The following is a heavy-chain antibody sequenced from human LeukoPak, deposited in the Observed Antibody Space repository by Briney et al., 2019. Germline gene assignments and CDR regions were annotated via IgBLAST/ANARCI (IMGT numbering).Heavy chain of an antibody. D-gene: IGHD4-11*01. V-gene: IGHV3-23*01. Sequence: GGSLRLSCTASGLIFRNYAMTWVRQAPRKGLEWVSTISGDGTETFYADSVKGRFTISRDNSKNTHYLQMSSLRAEDTGIYYCAKGGHYSFFDYWGQGALVTVSS. CDR3: AKGGHYSFFDY. CDR2: ISGDGTET. J-gene: IGHJ4*02. CDR1: GLIFRNYA.